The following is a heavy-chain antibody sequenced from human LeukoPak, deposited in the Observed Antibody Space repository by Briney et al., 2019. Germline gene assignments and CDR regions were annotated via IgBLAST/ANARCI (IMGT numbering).Heavy chain of an antibody. Sequence: GGSLRLSCAASGFTFSSYGMHWVRQAPGKGLEWVALISYDGSNKYYADSVKGRFTISRDNSKNTLYLQMNSLRAEDTAVYSCAKSLMIVVLNSFDNWGQGTLVTVSS. D-gene: IGHD3-22*01. V-gene: IGHV3-30*18. J-gene: IGHJ4*02. CDR1: GFTFSSYG. CDR3: AKSLMIVVLNSFDN. CDR2: ISYDGSNK.